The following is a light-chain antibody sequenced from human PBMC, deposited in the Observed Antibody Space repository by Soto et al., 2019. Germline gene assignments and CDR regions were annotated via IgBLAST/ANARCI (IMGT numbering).Light chain of an antibody. CDR3: HQYADSPRT. J-gene: IGKJ1*01. Sequence: EIVLTQSPGTLSLSPGERTTLSCRASQSVGRNSLAWYQQKPGQAPRFLIYGASNRATGIPDRFSGSGSGTDFTLTISRLEPEDFAVYYCHQYADSPRTLGQGTKVEIK. CDR1: QSVGRNS. V-gene: IGKV3-20*01. CDR2: GAS.